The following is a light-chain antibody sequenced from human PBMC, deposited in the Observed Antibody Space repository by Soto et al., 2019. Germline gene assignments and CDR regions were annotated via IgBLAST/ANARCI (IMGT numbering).Light chain of an antibody. V-gene: IGKV3-20*01. Sequence: EIVLTQSPGTLSLSPGERATLSCRASQSVSSSYLAWYQQKPGQAPRLLIYGASSRATCIPDRFSGSGSGTDFTLTISRLEPEDFAVYYWHQYDSSPLTFGGGTKVEIK. CDR1: QSVSSSY. CDR3: HQYDSSPLT. CDR2: GAS. J-gene: IGKJ4*01.